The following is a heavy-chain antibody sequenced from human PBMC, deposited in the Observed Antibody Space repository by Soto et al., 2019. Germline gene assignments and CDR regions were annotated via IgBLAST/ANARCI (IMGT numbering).Heavy chain of an antibody. V-gene: IGHV1-2*02. Sequence: ASVKVSCKASGYTFTGYYMHWVRQAPGQGFEWMGWINPNSGGTNYAQKFQGRVTMTRDTSISTAYMELSRLRSDDTAVYYCAREVGSGWFYYFDYWGQGTLVTVSS. CDR3: AREVGSGWFYYFDY. D-gene: IGHD6-19*01. CDR2: INPNSGGT. J-gene: IGHJ4*02. CDR1: GYTFTGYY.